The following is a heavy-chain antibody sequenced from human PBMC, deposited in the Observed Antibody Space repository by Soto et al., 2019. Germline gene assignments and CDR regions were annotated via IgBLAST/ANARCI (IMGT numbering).Heavy chain of an antibody. CDR1: GYTFTSYG. D-gene: IGHD3-10*01. CDR3: AGWRLWFGELIGSKSAFDI. V-gene: IGHV1-18*01. J-gene: IGHJ3*02. CDR2: ISAYNGNT. Sequence: ASVKVSCKASGYTFTSYGISWVRQAPGQGLEWMGWISAYNGNTKYAQKLQGRVTMTPDTSTSTAYMGLRSLRSDETAVYYCAGWRLWFGELIGSKSAFDIWGQGTMVTVSS.